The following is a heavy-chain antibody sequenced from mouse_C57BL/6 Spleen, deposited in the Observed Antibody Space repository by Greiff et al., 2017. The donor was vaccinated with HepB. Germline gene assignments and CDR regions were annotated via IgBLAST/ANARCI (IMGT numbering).Heavy chain of an antibody. Sequence: QVQLQQPGAELVKPGASVKVSCKASGYTFTSYWMHWVKQRPGQGLEWIGRIHPSDSDTNSNQKFKGKATLTVDKSSSTAYMQLSSLTSEDSAVYYCARGSNYYSNFYAMDYWGQGTSVTVSS. CDR3: ARGSNYYSNFYAMDY. D-gene: IGHD2-5*01. V-gene: IGHV1-74*01. J-gene: IGHJ4*01. CDR2: IHPSDSDT. CDR1: GYTFTSYW.